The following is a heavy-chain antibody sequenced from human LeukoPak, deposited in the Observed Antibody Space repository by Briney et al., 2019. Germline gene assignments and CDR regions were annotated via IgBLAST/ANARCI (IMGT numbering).Heavy chain of an antibody. CDR1: GGSISSYY. CDR2: IYHSGST. J-gene: IGHJ4*02. Sequence: SETLSLTCTVSGGSISSYYWSWIRQPPGKGLEWIGYIYHSGSTYYNPSLKSRVTISVDRSKNQFSLKLSSVTAADTAVYYCARGLAVVTPEVDYWGQGTLVTVSS. D-gene: IGHD4-23*01. CDR3: ARGLAVVTPEVDY. V-gene: IGHV4-59*12.